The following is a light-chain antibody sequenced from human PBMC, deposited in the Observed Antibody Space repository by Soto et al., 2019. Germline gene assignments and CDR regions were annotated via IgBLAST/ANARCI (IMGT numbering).Light chain of an antibody. V-gene: IGLV2-14*01. CDR2: EVS. J-gene: IGLJ1*01. Sequence: VLTQPASVSGPPGQSITISCTGTSSDIGGYNTVSWYQQHPGKVPKLIIYEVSNRPSGVSYRFSGSKSGNTASLTISGLQAEDEADYYCSSYTSSSPYVFGTGTKVTVL. CDR1: SSDIGGYNT. CDR3: SSYTSSSPYV.